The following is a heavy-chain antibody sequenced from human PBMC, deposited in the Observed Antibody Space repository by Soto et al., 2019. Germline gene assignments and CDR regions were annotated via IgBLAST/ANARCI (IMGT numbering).Heavy chain of an antibody. Sequence: GSLRLSCAASGFTFSTYSMNWVRQAPGKGLEWVSSISSSSSNIYYADSVKGRFTISRDNSKNTLYLQMNSLRAEDTAVYNCAKEPVGPDWYFDLWGRGTLVTVSS. V-gene: IGHV3-21*04. CDR1: GFTFSTYS. J-gene: IGHJ2*01. CDR2: ISSSSSNI. CDR3: AKEPVGPDWYFDL.